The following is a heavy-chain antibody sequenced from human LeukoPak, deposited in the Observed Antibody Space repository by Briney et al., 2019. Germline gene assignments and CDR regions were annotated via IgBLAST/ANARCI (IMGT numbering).Heavy chain of an antibody. CDR3: ARDPLGDSTYYFDY. V-gene: IGHV3-30*04. J-gene: IGHJ4*02. D-gene: IGHD2-21*01. CDR1: GFTFSSYA. Sequence: GGSLRLSCAASGFTFSSYAMHWVGQAPGKGLEWVAVVSYDGSNKYYADSVKGRFTISRDNSKNPLYLQMNSLRAEDTAVYYCARDPLGDSTYYFDYWGQGTLVTVSS. CDR2: VSYDGSNK.